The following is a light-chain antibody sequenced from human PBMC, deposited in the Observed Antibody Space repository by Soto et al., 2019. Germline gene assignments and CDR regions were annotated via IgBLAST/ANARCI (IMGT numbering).Light chain of an antibody. CDR1: QSVRDMY. CDR2: AS. V-gene: IGKV3-20*01. J-gene: IGKJ3*01. CDR3: QHYGTSAL. Sequence: EIGLTQSPGTLSLSPGERATLSCRASQSVRDMYLAWYQQKPGQAPRLLIYASNRATGIPDRFSGSGSGTDFTLTISRLEPEDFAVYYCQHYGTSALFGPGTKVEIK.